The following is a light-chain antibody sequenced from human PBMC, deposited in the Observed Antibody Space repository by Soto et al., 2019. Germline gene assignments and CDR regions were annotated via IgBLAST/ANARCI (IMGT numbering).Light chain of an antibody. CDR3: QQYGSSPRT. V-gene: IGKV3-20*01. CDR2: GAS. Sequence: EIVLTQFPDTLSLSPGERATLSCRASQSVSSSSLAWYQHKRGQAPRLLIHGASSRATGIPDRFSGSGSGTDFTHTISRLEPEDFAVYYCQQYGSSPRTFGQGTKVDIK. J-gene: IGKJ1*01. CDR1: QSVSSSS.